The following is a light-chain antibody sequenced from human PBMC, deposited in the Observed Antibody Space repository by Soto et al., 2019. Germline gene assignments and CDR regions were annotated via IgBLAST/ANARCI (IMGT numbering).Light chain of an antibody. V-gene: IGKV1-33*01. CDR3: QQRHNLPHT. CDR2: DAS. CDR1: QDVRKY. J-gene: IGKJ3*01. Sequence: DIQMTQSPSSLSASVGDRFTITCQASQDVRKYLSWYQRRARKAPKLLIYDASNLETGVPSRFSGSGSGTDFTFTISSLQPEDIATYYCQQRHNLPHTFGPGTKVDIK.